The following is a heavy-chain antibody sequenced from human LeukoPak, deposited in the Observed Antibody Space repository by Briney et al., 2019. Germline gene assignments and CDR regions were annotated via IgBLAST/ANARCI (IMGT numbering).Heavy chain of an antibody. V-gene: IGHV3-30*14. CDR3: ARSGLSSGWAFDY. J-gene: IGHJ4*02. CDR2: ISYDGSNK. CDR1: GFTFSSYA. D-gene: IGHD6-19*01. Sequence: GGSLRLSCAASGFTFSSYAMHWVRQAPGKGLEWVAVISYDGSNKYYADSVKGRFTISRDNSKNTLYLQMNSLRVEDTAVYYCARSGLSSGWAFDYWGQGTLVTVSS.